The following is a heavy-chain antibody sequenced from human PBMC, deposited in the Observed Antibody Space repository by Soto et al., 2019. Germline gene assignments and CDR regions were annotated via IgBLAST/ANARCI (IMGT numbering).Heavy chain of an antibody. CDR1: DGSVSSDSYY. Sequence: QVQLQESGPGLVKPSETLSLTCSVSDGSVSSDSYYWSWMRQPPGKGLEWVGYIYNSGSTNYNPSFKSRVTISADTSKNQFSLNLRSVTAADTAVYYCGRVPTDYSDSSGYYSFDYWGQGTLVTVSS. J-gene: IGHJ4*02. D-gene: IGHD3-22*01. CDR3: GRVPTDYSDSSGYYSFDY. V-gene: IGHV4-61*01. CDR2: IYNSGST.